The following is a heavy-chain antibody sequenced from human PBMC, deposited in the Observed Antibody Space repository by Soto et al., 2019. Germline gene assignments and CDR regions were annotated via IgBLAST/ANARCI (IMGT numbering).Heavy chain of an antibody. V-gene: IGHV4-34*01. Sequence: QVQLQQWGAGLLKPSETLSLTCAVYGGSFSGYYWSWIRQPPGKGLEWIGEINHSGSTNYNPSLKSRVTISVDTSKNQFSLKLSSVTAADTAVYYCARATTPGYNWNDGVNWFDPWGQGTLVTVSS. CDR2: INHSGST. D-gene: IGHD1-1*01. J-gene: IGHJ5*02. CDR1: GGSFSGYY. CDR3: ARATTPGYNWNDGVNWFDP.